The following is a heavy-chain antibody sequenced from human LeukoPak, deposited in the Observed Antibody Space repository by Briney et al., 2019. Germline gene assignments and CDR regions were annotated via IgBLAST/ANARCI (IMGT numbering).Heavy chain of an antibody. CDR3: ARVKNYYYYGMEV. CDR2: INAGNDNT. V-gene: IGHV1-3*01. Sequence: GASVKVSCKALGYTLIDYAMHWVRQAPGQGLEWMGWINAGNDNTKYSQKFQGRVTITRDTSASTAYMELSSLRSEDTAVYYCARVKNYYYYGMEVWGQGTTVTVSS. CDR1: GYTLIDYA. J-gene: IGHJ6*02.